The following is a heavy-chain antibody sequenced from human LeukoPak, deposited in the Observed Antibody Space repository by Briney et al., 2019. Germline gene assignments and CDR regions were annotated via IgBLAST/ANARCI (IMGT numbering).Heavy chain of an antibody. CDR1: GGSIRSSYYY. J-gene: IGHJ6*02. Sequence: PSATLSLTCTVSGGSIRSSYYYRGWIRQPPGKGLEWIGSIYDSGSTYYNPSLKSRVTISVDTSKNQFSLKLNSVTAADTAVYYCARGITIFGVVIRYYYGTDVWGQGTTVTVSS. CDR3: ARGITIFGVVIRYYYGTDV. V-gene: IGHV4-39*01. CDR2: IYDSGST. D-gene: IGHD3-3*01.